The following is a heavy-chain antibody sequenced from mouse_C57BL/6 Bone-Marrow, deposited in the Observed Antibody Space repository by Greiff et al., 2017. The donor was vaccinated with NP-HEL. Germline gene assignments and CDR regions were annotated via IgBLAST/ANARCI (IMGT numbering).Heavy chain of an antibody. CDR2: INSDGGST. CDR1: EYEFPSHD. CDR3: ARLSYYDYDDYAMDY. J-gene: IGHJ4*01. Sequence: EVKLMESGGGLVQPGESLKLSCESNEYEFPSHDMSWVRKTPEKRLELVAAINSDGGSTYYPDTMERRFIISRDNTKKTLYLQMSSLRSEDTALYYCARLSYYDYDDYAMDYWGQGTSVTVSS. D-gene: IGHD2-4*01. V-gene: IGHV5-2*01.